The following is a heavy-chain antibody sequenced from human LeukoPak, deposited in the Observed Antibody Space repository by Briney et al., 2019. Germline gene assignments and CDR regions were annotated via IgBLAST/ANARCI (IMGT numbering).Heavy chain of an antibody. D-gene: IGHD4-23*01. CDR3: ARGIGGYYMDV. CDR1: GFTFSGSG. Sequence: PGGSLRLSCVTSGFTFSGSGFHWVRQAPGKGLEWVAFIRYDAINEYYADSVKGRFTISRDNAKNSLYLQMNSLRAEDTAVYYCARGIGGYYMDVWGKGTTVTVSS. J-gene: IGHJ6*03. V-gene: IGHV3-30*02. CDR2: IRYDAINE.